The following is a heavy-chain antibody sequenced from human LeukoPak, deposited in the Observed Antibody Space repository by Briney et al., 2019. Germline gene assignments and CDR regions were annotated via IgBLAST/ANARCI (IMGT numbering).Heavy chain of an antibody. CDR3: ARKSGSYYNY. Sequence: PGGSLRLSCAASGFTFSSYAMSWVRQAPGKGLEWVSAISGSGGSTHYADSVKGRFTISRDNSKNTLYLQMNSLRAEDTAVYYCARKSGSYYNYWGQGTLVTVSS. V-gene: IGHV3-23*01. J-gene: IGHJ4*02. CDR2: ISGSGGST. CDR1: GFTFSSYA. D-gene: IGHD1-26*01.